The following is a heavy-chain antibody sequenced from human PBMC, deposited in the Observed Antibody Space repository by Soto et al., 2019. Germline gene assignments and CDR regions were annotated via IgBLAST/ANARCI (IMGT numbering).Heavy chain of an antibody. CDR3: ARAAPFNYGGNSGFDY. CDR1: GYTLTELS. Sequence: ASVKVSCKVSGYTLTELSMHWVLQAPGKGLEWMGGFDPEDGETIYAQKFQGRVTMTEDTSTDTAYMELNSLRVEDTAVYYCARAAPFNYGGNSGFDYWGQGTRVTVSS. CDR2: FDPEDGET. V-gene: IGHV1-24*01. J-gene: IGHJ4*02. D-gene: IGHD4-17*01.